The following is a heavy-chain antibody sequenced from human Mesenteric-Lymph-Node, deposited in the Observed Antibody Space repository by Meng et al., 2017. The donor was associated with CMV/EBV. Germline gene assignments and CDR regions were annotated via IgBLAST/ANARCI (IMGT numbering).Heavy chain of an antibody. J-gene: IGHJ6*02. CDR3: ARGLRGRPPGSDQYYYYGMDV. Sequence: GSLRLSCAVYGGSFSGYYWSWIRQPPGKGLEWIGEINHSGSTNYNPSLKSRVTISVDTSKNQFSLKLSSVTAADTAVYYCARGLRGRPPGSDQYYYYGMDVWGQGTTVTVSS. CDR1: GGSFSGYY. CDR2: INHSGST. D-gene: IGHD3-10*01. V-gene: IGHV4-34*01.